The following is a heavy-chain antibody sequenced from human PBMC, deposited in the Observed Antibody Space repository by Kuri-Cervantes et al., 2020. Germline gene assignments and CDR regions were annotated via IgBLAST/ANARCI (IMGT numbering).Heavy chain of an antibody. CDR2: ISAYNGNT. CDR3: ARSGSGSYPYYYYYYMDV. J-gene: IGHJ6*03. D-gene: IGHD3-10*01. Sequence: ASVKVSCKASGYTFTNYDISWVRQAPGQGLEWMGWISAYNGNTNYAQKLQGRVTMTTDTSTSTAYMELRSLRSDDTAVYYCARSGSGSYPYYYYYYMDVWGKGTTVTVSS. V-gene: IGHV1-18*01. CDR1: GYTFTNYD.